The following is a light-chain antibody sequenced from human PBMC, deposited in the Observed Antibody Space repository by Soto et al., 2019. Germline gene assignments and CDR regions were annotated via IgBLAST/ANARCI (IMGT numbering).Light chain of an antibody. V-gene: IGKV1-5*03. CDR1: QSFGRW. J-gene: IGKJ2*01. CDR3: QEYKTGPGYN. Sequence: DIQMTQSPSTLSASVGDRVTITCRASQSFGRWLAWYQQKPGKAPELLIYKTSTLERGVPSRFTGSGSVTEFTLTISSLQPDDFATYYCQEYKTGPGYNFGQGTRLEIK. CDR2: KTS.